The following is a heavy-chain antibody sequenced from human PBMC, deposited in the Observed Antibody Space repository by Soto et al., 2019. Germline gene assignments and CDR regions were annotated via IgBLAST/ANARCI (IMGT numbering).Heavy chain of an antibody. CDR1: GFTFNHHG. CDR3: VRDVGVVAAAKTYGWLDP. Sequence: QVQLVESGGGVVQPGRSLRLSCAASGFTFNHHGMHWVRQAPGKGLEWVAVIWYDGSKKYYADCMKGRFTISRDNSKNTLYRQMDSLRVEDTAVYYCVRDVGVVAAAKTYGWLDPWVQGILVTVSS. J-gene: IGHJ5*02. D-gene: IGHD6-13*01. CDR2: IWYDGSKK. V-gene: IGHV3-33*01.